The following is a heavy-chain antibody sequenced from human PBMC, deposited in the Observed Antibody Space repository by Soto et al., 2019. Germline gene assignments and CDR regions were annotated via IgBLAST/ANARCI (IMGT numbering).Heavy chain of an antibody. D-gene: IGHD6-13*01. Sequence: QVQLVQSGAEVKKPGSSVKVSCKASGGTFSSYAISWVRQAPGQGLEWMGGIIPIFGTANYAQKFQGRVTITADESTSTAYMELSSLRADDRAVDYCARVLIAAAPPRNSVDYWGQGTLVTVSS. CDR2: IIPIFGTA. J-gene: IGHJ4*02. CDR3: ARVLIAAAPPRNSVDY. CDR1: GGTFSSYA. V-gene: IGHV1-69*01.